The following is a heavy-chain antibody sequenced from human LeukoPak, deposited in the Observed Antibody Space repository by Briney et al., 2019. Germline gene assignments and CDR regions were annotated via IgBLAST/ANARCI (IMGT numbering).Heavy chain of an antibody. CDR2: INHSGST. Sequence: SETLSLTCAVYGGSFSGYYWSWIRQPPGKGLEWIGEINHSGSTNYNPSLKSRVTISVDTSKNQFSLKLSSVTAADTAVYYCARDRHNYYDSSGGRDYWGQGTLVTVSS. J-gene: IGHJ4*02. D-gene: IGHD3-22*01. CDR3: ARDRHNYYDSSGGRDY. V-gene: IGHV4-34*01. CDR1: GGSFSGYY.